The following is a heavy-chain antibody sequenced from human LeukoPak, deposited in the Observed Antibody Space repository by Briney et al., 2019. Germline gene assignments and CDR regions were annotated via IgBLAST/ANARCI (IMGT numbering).Heavy chain of an antibody. CDR3: AKDFFPNSYYYYMDV. CDR1: GFTFSSYA. J-gene: IGHJ6*03. D-gene: IGHD5-24*01. Sequence: GGSLRLSCAASGFTFSSYAMHWVRQAPGKGLEWVAVISYDGSNKYYADSVKGRFTISRDNSKNTLYLQMNSLRAEDTAVYYCAKDFFPNSYYYYMDVWGKGTTVTISS. CDR2: ISYDGSNK. V-gene: IGHV3-30*04.